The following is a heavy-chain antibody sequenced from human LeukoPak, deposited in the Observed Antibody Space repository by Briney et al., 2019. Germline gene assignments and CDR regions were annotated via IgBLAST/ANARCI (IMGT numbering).Heavy chain of an antibody. D-gene: IGHD3-9*01. J-gene: IGHJ4*02. CDR2: ISSSGSTI. Sequence: GGSLRLSCAASGFTFSSYEMNWVRQAPGKGLEWVSYISSSGSTIYYADSVKGRFTISRDNAKNSLYLQMNSLRAEDTAVYYCARGDTHHVLRYFDWFIDYWGKGTLVTVSS. CDR1: GFTFSSYE. CDR3: ARGDTHHVLRYFDWFIDY. V-gene: IGHV3-48*03.